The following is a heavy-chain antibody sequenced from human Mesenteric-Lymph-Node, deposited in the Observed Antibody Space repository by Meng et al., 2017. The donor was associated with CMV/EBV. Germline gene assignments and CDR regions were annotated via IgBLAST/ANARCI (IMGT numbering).Heavy chain of an antibody. CDR1: GFTFSNSD. V-gene: IGHV3-19*01. D-gene: IGHD5-18*01. J-gene: IGHJ4*02. CDR2: VSWNGSRT. Sequence: GESLKISCAASGFTFSNSDMNWVRQAPGKGLEWVSGVSWNGSRTHYADSVKGRFTISRDNTKNSLYLQMNSLRAEDTAVYYCAREGGYTYGSFANWGQGTLVTVSS. CDR3: AREGGYTYGSFAN.